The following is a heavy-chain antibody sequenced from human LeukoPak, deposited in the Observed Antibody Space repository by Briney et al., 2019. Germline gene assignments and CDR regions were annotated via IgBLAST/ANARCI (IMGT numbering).Heavy chain of an antibody. CDR1: GYSFTSSW. Sequence: GESLKISCQGSGYSFTSSWIGCVRQMPGKGREWMGIIYPGDTDTRYSPSFQGQVTISADKSISTAYLQWSSLKASDTAMYYCARFSVGGTYYPNYWGQGTLVSVSS. D-gene: IGHD1-26*01. V-gene: IGHV5-51*01. J-gene: IGHJ4*02. CDR3: ARFSVGGTYYPNY. CDR2: IYPGDTDT.